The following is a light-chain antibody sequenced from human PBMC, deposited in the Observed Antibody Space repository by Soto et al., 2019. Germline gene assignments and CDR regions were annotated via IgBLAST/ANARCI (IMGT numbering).Light chain of an antibody. V-gene: IGKV1-33*01. CDR1: RDIADS. Sequence: DTQMTQSPSSLSASVGDTVTITCQASRDIADSLNWYQQRAGQAPKLLIYDASNLQSGVPARFSGSGTGTSFILTIHSLQPEDFATYYCQQYDDPFTFGGGTKVEIK. J-gene: IGKJ4*01. CDR2: DAS. CDR3: QQYDDPFT.